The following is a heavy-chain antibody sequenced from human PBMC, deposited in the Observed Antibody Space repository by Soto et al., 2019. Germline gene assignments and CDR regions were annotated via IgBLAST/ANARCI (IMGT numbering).Heavy chain of an antibody. CDR3: AHSRCGGDCLQSYPSHYYYGMDV. D-gene: IGHD2-21*02. J-gene: IGHJ6*02. CDR2: IYWDDDK. Sequence: QITLKESGPTLVKPTQTLTLTCTFSGFSLSTSGVSVGWIRQPPGKALEWLALIYWDDDKRYSPSLKSRLTTNKDNSKKQVVRRMTNRDPVDTATYYCAHSRCGGDCLQSYPSHYYYGMDVWGQGTTVTVSS. V-gene: IGHV2-5*02. CDR1: GFSLSTSGVS.